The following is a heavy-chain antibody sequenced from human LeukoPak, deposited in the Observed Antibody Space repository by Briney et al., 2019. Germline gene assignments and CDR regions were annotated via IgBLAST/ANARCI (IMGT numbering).Heavy chain of an antibody. CDR1: GGSISSYY. Sequence: SETLSLTCTVSGGSISSYYWSWIRQPPGKGLEWIGEINHSGSTNYNPSLKSRVTISVDTSKNQFSLKLSSVTAADTAVYYCAREPQDIVVVPAADDAFDIWGQGTMVTVSS. V-gene: IGHV4-34*01. J-gene: IGHJ3*02. CDR3: AREPQDIVVVPAADDAFDI. D-gene: IGHD2-2*01. CDR2: INHSGST.